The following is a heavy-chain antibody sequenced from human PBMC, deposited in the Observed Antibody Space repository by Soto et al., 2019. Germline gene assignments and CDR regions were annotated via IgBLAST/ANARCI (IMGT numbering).Heavy chain of an antibody. D-gene: IGHD1-1*01. Sequence: QVHLVQSGAEVKKPGASVKVSCKGSGYDFTTYVITWVRQAPGQGLEWMAWISAHNGITDYAQKLQGRVTGTRDTSTSTAYMELRSLRPDDTAMYYCARGRYGDYWGQGALVTVSS. J-gene: IGHJ4*02. CDR3: ARGRYGDY. CDR2: ISAHNGIT. V-gene: IGHV1-18*01. CDR1: GYDFTTYV.